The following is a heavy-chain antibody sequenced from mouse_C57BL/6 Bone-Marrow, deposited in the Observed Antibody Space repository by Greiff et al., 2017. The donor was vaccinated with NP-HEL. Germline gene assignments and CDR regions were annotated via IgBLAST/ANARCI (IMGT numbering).Heavy chain of an antibody. CDR2: IYPRSGNT. CDR1: GYTFTSSG. V-gene: IGHV1-81*01. Sequence: QVQLKESGAELARPGASVKLSCKASGYTFTSSGISWVKQRTGQGLEWIGEIYPRSGNTYYNEKFKGKATLTADKSSSTAYMELRSLTSEDSAVYFCARPDYGSSYVDWGQGTTLTVSS. CDR3: ARPDYGSSYVD. J-gene: IGHJ2*01. D-gene: IGHD1-1*01.